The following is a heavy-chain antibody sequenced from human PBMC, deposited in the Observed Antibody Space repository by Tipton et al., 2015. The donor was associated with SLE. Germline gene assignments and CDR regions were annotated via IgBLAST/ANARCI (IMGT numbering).Heavy chain of an antibody. CDR2: INSDGSTT. V-gene: IGHV3-74*01. Sequence: GSLRLSCVASGFTFSTYWMHWVRQAPGKGLVWVSRINSDGSTTTYADSVKGRFTISRDNAKSTLYLQMNSLRAEDTAVHFCARPGPATWGSPYYFDYWGQGTLVTVSS. CDR1: GFTFSTYW. CDR3: ARPGPATWGSPYYFDY. D-gene: IGHD5-12*01. J-gene: IGHJ4*02.